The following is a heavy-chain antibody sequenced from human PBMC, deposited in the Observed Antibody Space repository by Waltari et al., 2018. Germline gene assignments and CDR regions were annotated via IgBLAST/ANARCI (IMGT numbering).Heavy chain of an antibody. Sequence: YYWGWIRQPPGKGLEWIGSIYHSGSTYYNPSLKSRVTISVDTSKNQFSLKLSSVTAADTAVYYCARFSRNYPLFDYWGQGTLVTVSS. D-gene: IGHD3-10*01. V-gene: IGHV4-38-2*01. CDR3: ARFSRNYPLFDY. CDR2: IYHSGST. J-gene: IGHJ4*02. CDR1: YY.